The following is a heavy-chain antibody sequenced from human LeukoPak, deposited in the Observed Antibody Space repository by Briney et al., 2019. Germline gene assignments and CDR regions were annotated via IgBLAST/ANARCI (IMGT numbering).Heavy chain of an antibody. D-gene: IGHD2-2*01. CDR3: ARLPLYCSSTSCHFDY. J-gene: IGHJ4*02. V-gene: IGHV3-21*01. CDR2: ISITSTYV. CDR1: GFIFSNYN. Sequence: GGSLRLSCGASGFIFSNYNMNWVRQAPEKRLEWVSSISITSTYVYYADSVKGRFTISRDNAKNSLYLQMNSLKAADTAVYYCARLPLYCSSTSCHFDYWGQGTLVTVSS.